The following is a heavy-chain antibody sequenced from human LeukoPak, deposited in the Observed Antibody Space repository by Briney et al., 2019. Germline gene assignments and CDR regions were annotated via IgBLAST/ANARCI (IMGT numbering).Heavy chain of an antibody. Sequence: GGSLRLSCADSGYTFSSSAMHWVRQASGKGLEWVGRIRSKANSYATAYAASVKGRFTISRDDSKNTAYLQMNTLKTEDTAVYYCARHHWVPSGVNWGQGTLVTVSS. CDR1: GYTFSSSA. D-gene: IGHD7-27*01. CDR3: ARHHWVPSGVN. CDR2: IRSKANSYAT. V-gene: IGHV3-73*01. J-gene: IGHJ4*02.